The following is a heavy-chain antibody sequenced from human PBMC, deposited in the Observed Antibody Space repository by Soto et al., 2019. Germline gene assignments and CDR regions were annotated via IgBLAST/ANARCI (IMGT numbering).Heavy chain of an antibody. V-gene: IGHV3-74*01. CDR3: TRGPGADSSGTGDH. Sequence: GESLRLACVVSGFTVSMYWMHWVRQLPGQSPFWVSRISDDVTTTNYTDSVRGRFTISRDNSKHTLYLQMSNLKPDDTAIYYCTRGPGADSSGTGDHWGQGTPVTVSS. CDR1: GFTVSMYW. D-gene: IGHD1-26*01. J-gene: IGHJ4*02. CDR2: ISDDVTTT.